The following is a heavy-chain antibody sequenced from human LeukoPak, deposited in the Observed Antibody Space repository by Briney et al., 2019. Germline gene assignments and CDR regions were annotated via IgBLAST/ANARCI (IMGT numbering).Heavy chain of an antibody. CDR2: ITHSGSA. CDR3: ARGGGSREYFFVY. Sequence: TSETLSLTCAVFGGSFNFYYWTWIRQSPGKGLEWIGEITHSGSASYNPSLKSRVTISVDTSKNQLSLKLSSVTAAETAVYYCARGGGSREYFFVYWGQGTLVTVSS. D-gene: IGHD1-26*01. V-gene: IGHV4-34*01. CDR1: GGSFNFYY. J-gene: IGHJ4*02.